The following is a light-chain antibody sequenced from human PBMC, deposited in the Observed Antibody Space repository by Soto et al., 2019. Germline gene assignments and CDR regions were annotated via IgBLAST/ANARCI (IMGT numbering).Light chain of an antibody. J-gene: IGLJ3*02. CDR2: SNN. V-gene: IGLV1-44*01. Sequence: QSVLTQPPSASGTPGQRVTISCSGSSSNIGSNTVNWYQQLPGTAPKLLIYSNNQRPSGVPDRFSGSKSGTSASLAISGLQSEDEADCYCAAWDDSLNGLWVFGGGTKLTVL. CDR3: AAWDDSLNGLWV. CDR1: SSNIGSNT.